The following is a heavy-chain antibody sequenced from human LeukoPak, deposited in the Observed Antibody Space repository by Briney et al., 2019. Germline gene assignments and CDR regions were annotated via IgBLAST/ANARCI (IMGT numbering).Heavy chain of an antibody. CDR3: ARSRGSSGWYRWFDP. D-gene: IGHD6-19*01. Sequence: GGSLRLSCAASGFTFSSYSMNWVRQAPGKGLEWVSSVSSSSSYIYYADSVKGRFTISRDNAKNSLYLQMNSLRAEDTAVYYCARSRGSSGWYRWFDPWGQGTLVTVSS. CDR2: VSSSSSYI. CDR1: GFTFSSYS. V-gene: IGHV3-21*01. J-gene: IGHJ5*02.